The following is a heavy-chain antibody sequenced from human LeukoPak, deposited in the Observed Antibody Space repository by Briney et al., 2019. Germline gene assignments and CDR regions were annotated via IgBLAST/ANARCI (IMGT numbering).Heavy chain of an antibody. CDR2: INKNGGST. CDR3: VKDEGGGSGRLYFDY. J-gene: IGHJ4*02. D-gene: IGHD3-10*01. Sequence: PGGSLRLSCSASGFTFTDYSMHWVRQAPGKGLECVSAINKNGGSTSYADSVKGRFTISRDKSKNTLYLQMSSLRAEDTAVYYCVKDEGGGSGRLYFDYWGQGTLVTVSS. CDR1: GFTFTDYS. V-gene: IGHV3-64D*06.